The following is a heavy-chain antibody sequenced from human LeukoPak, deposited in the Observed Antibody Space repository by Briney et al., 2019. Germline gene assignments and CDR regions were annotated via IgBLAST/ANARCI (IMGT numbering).Heavy chain of an antibody. CDR3: ARTLGYCSGGSCYRGGLDY. V-gene: IGHV4-39*01. J-gene: IGHJ4*02. CDR2: IYYSGST. Sequence: SETLSLTCTVSGGSISSSGYYWGWIRQPPGKGLEWIGSIYYSGSTYYNPSLKSRVTISVDTSKNQFSLKLSSVTAADTAVYYCARTLGYCSGGSCYRGGLDYWGQGTLVTVSS. D-gene: IGHD2-15*01. CDR1: GGSISSSGYY.